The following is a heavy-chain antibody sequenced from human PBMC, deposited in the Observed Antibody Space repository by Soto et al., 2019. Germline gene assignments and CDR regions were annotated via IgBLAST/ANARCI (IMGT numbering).Heavy chain of an antibody. J-gene: IGHJ6*03. V-gene: IGHV5-51*01. CDR1: GYSFTSYW. D-gene: IGHD6-6*01. Sequence: GESLKISCKGSGYSFTSYWIGWVRQMPGKGLEWMGIIYPGDSDTRYSPSFQGQVTISADKSISTAYLQWSILKAPDTAMYYCARRGSLADSSSSGLEEYYYYYMDVWGKGTTVTVSS. CDR3: ARRGSLADSSSSGLEEYYYYYMDV. CDR2: IYPGDSDT.